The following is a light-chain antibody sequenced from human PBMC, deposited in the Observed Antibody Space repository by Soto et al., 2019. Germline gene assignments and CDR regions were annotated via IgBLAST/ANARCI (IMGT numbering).Light chain of an antibody. Sequence: EIVLTQSPGTLSLSPGDRATLSCRASQSVSSSYLAWYQQKPGQAPRLLIYGASSRATGIPDRFSGSGSGTDFTLPISRLEPEDFAVYYCQQYGSSPPTFGQGTKVEIK. CDR2: GAS. CDR3: QQYGSSPPT. J-gene: IGKJ1*01. CDR1: QSVSSSY. V-gene: IGKV3-20*01.